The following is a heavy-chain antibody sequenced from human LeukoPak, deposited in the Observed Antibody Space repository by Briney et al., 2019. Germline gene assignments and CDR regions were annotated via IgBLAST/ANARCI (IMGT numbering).Heavy chain of an antibody. D-gene: IGHD6-6*01. CDR1: GGSFSGYY. V-gene: IGHV4-34*01. CDR3: AREHSSSWTFDY. CDR2: INHSGST. J-gene: IGHJ4*02. Sequence: SETMSLTCDVYGGSFSGYYWSWIRQPPGKGLEWIGEINHSGSTNYNPSLKSRVTISVDTSKNQFSLKLSSVTAADTAVYYCAREHSSSWTFDYWGQGTLVTVSS.